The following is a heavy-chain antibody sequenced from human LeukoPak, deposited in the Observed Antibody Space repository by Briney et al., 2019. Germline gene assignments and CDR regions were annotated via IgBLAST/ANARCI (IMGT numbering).Heavy chain of an antibody. CDR2: INHSGST. V-gene: IGHV4-34*01. Sequence: SETLSLTCAVYGGSFSGYYWSWIRQPPGKGLEWIGEINHSGSTNYNPSLKSRVTISVDTSKNQFSLKLSSVTAADTAVYYCARQGGLGDYGDWWGQGTLVTVSS. D-gene: IGHD4-17*01. J-gene: IGHJ4*02. CDR3: ARQGGLGDYGDW. CDR1: GGSFSGYY.